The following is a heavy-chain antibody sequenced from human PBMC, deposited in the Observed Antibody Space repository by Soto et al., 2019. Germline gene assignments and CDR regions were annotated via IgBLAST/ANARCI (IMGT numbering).Heavy chain of an antibody. D-gene: IGHD6-13*01. V-gene: IGHV5-10-1*01. CDR1: VYSFTSYW. CDR2: IDPSDSYT. CDR3: ARHVSHRSWGMDV. J-gene: IGHJ6*02. Sequence: GESLKIACKGSVYSFTSYWISWVRQMPGKGLEWMGRIDPSDSYTNYSPSFQGHVNISADKSISTAYLQWSSLKASDTAMYYCARHVSHRSWGMDVWGQGTTVTVSS.